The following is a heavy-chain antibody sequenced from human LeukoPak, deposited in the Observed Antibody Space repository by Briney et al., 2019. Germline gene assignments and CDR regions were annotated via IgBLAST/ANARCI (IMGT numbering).Heavy chain of an antibody. CDR2: IYYSGST. V-gene: IGHV4-31*03. CDR1: GGSISSGGYY. D-gene: IGHD1-14*01. CDR3: AYNRNFALDN. J-gene: IGHJ4*02. Sequence: SQTLSLTCTVSGGSISSGGYYWSWIRQLPGKGLEWIGYIYYSGSTYYNPSLKSRVTMSVDTSKNHFSLKLTSVTAADTAVYYCAYNRNFALDNWGQGTLVTVSS.